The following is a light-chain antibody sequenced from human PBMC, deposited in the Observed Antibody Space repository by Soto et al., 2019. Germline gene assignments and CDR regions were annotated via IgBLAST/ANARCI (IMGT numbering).Light chain of an antibody. CDR2: GAS. Sequence: AIQMTQSPSSLSASVGDRVTITCRASQDIIDDVGWYQQTPGKAPKLLLSGASRLQSGVPSRFSGSGSGAAFTRTITGLRPEDSATYYCLQSHNYPRTFGQGTKVEI. V-gene: IGKV1-6*01. CDR3: LQSHNYPRT. CDR1: QDIIDD. J-gene: IGKJ1*01.